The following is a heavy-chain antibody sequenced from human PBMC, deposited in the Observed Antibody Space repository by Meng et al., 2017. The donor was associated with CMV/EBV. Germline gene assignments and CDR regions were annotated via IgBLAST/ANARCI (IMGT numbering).Heavy chain of an antibody. CDR3: ARGGNWFDP. CDR1: GGSLSGYY. Sequence: QVQLEQWGAGLLKSSEILVLNRAVYGGSLSGYYWSWIRQPPGKGLEWIGEINHTGSTNYNPSLKSRVTISVDTSKNQFSLKLSSVTAADTAVYYCARGGNWFDPWGQGTLVTVSS. J-gene: IGHJ5*02. V-gene: IGHV4-34*01. CDR2: INHTGST.